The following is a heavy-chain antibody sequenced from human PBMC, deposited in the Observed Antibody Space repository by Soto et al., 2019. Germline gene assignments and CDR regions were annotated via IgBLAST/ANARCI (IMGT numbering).Heavy chain of an antibody. J-gene: IGHJ4*02. Sequence: QVQLVQSGGEVKMPGASVKVSCKASGYTFTNFGIIWVRQAPGQGLEWMGWISTYNGNTNYAQKVQGRVTMTTDTTTTTTYLEVKSLGSDDTAVYYCASRGVSGSGSYGGDYWGQGTLVTVSS. CDR2: ISTYNGNT. D-gene: IGHD3-10*01. V-gene: IGHV1-18*01. CDR3: ASRGVSGSGSYGGDY. CDR1: GYTFTNFG.